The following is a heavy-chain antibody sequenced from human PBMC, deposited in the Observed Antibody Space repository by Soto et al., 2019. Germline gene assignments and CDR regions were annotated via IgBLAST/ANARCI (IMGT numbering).Heavy chain of an antibody. Sequence: EVQLVESGGGLVQPGGSLRLSCAASGFTFSSYSMNWVRQAPGKGLEWVSYISSSSSTIYYADSVKGRFTISRDNAKNSLYLQMNSLRDEDTAVYYCATELAALTWFDPWGQATLVTVSS. V-gene: IGHV3-48*02. CDR1: GFTFSSYS. D-gene: IGHD1-1*01. CDR2: ISSSSSTI. J-gene: IGHJ5*02. CDR3: ATELAALTWFDP.